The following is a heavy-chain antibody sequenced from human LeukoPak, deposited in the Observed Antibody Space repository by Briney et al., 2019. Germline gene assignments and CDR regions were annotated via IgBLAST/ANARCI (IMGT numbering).Heavy chain of an antibody. CDR2: IYYSGST. CDR3: ARQRATSFDY. J-gene: IGHJ4*02. Sequence: SETLSLTCTVSGGSISSSSYYWGWIRQPPGKGLEWIGSIYYSGSTYYNPSLKSRVTISVDTSKNQFSLKLSSVTAADTAVYYCARQRATSFDYWGQGTLVTVSS. V-gene: IGHV4-39*01. CDR1: GGSISSSSYY.